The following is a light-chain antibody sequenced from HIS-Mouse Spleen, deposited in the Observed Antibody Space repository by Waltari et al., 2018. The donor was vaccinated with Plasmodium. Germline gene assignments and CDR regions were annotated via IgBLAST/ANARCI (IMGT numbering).Light chain of an antibody. V-gene: IGLV2-23*01. CDR1: ISDVRSYNL. CDR3: CSYAGSSTNWV. J-gene: IGLJ3*02. CDR2: EGS. Sequence: QSALTQPASVSGSPGQSITIPCTGPISDVRSYNLVSWYQQHPGKAPKLMIYEGSKRPSGVSNRFSGSKSGNTASLTISGLQAEDEADYYCCSYAGSSTNWVFGGGTKLTVL.